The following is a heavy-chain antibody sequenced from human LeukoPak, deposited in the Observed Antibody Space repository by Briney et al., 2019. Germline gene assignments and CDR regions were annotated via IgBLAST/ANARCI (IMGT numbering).Heavy chain of an antibody. CDR3: AGHHPRNTVDF. CDR1: GGSISSYY. D-gene: IGHD2/OR15-2a*01. Sequence: SETLFLTCTVSGGSISSYYWSWIRQPPGKGLEWIAYISDIGSINYNPSLKSRVTISLDTSKNQFSLKLSSVTAADTAVYYCAGHHPRNTVDFWGQGTLVTVSS. CDR2: ISDIGSI. V-gene: IGHV4-59*08. J-gene: IGHJ4*02.